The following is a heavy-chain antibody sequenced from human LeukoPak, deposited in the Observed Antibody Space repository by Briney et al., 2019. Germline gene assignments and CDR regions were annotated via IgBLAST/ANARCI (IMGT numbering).Heavy chain of an antibody. V-gene: IGHV1-46*01. CDR3: ARPTTVGNAFHI. D-gene: IGHD4-23*01. J-gene: IGHJ3*02. Sequence: ASVKVSCKASGGTFTSYYIHWVRQAPGQGLEWMGIINPSGGSTAYAQKFQGRVTMTRDTSTNTVYMELSSLRSEDTAVYYCARPTTVGNAFHIWGQGTMVTVSS. CDR2: INPSGGST. CDR1: GGTFTSYY.